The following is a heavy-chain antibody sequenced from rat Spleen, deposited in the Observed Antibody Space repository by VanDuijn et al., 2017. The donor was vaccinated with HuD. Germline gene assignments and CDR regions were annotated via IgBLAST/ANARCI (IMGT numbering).Heavy chain of an antibody. CDR1: GFTFSDYG. V-gene: IGHV5-29*01. CDR3: ARRHYGYTDYFDY. D-gene: IGHD1-9*01. J-gene: IGHJ2*01. Sequence: EVQLVESGGGLVQPGRSLKVSCAASGFTFSDYGMAWVRQAPTKGLEWVATISYGDSSGHSSTYYRDSVKGRFTISRDKAKSTLSLQMDRLRSEDAATYYCARRHYGYTDYFDYWGRGVMVTVSS. CDR2: ISYGDSSGHSST.